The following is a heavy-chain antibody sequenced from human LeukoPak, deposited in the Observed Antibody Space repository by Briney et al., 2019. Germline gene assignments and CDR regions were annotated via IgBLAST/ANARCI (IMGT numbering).Heavy chain of an antibody. Sequence: ASVKVSCKASGDSFTGYYMHWVRQAPGEGLEWMGWINPNSGGTNYAQKFQGRVTMTRDTSISTAYMELSRPRSDNTAVYYCARPGYSYGSTPNWDYYYYMDVWGKGTTVTVSS. CDR2: INPNSGGT. J-gene: IGHJ6*03. D-gene: IGHD5-18*01. CDR3: ARPGYSYGSTPNWDYYYYMDV. CDR1: GDSFTGYY. V-gene: IGHV1-2*02.